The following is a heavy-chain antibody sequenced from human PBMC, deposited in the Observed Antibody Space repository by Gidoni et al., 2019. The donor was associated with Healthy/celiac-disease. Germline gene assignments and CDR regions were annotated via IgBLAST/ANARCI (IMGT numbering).Heavy chain of an antibody. CDR3: AKVGQPIRWGWFDP. V-gene: IGHV3-23*01. CDR1: GFTFRSYA. CDR2: ISGSGGST. J-gene: IGHJ5*02. D-gene: IGHD3-16*01. Sequence: EVQLLESGGGLVQPGGSLRLSCPASGFTFRSYAMSWVRQAPGKGLEWVSAISGSGGSTYYADSVKGRFTISRDNSKNTLYLQMNSLRAEDTAVYYCAKVGQPIRWGWFDPWGQGTLVTVSS.